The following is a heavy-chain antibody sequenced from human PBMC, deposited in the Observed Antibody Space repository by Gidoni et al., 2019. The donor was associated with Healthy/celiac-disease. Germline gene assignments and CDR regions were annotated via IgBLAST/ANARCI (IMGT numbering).Heavy chain of an antibody. D-gene: IGHD3-10*01. CDR3: ASITRSPN. CDR2: ISGSGGST. CDR1: GFTFSSYA. Sequence: EVQLLESGVGLVQPGGSLRLSCADSGFTFSSYAVSWVRQAPGTGLEWFSAISGSGGSTYYADAVKGRFTISRDNSKKTLYLQMNSLRAEDTAVYYWASITRSPNWGQGTLVTVSS. J-gene: IGHJ4*02. V-gene: IGHV3-23*01.